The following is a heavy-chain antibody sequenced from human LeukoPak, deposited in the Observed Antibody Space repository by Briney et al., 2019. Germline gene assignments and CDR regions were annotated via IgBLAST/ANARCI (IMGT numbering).Heavy chain of an antibody. D-gene: IGHD2-21*01. J-gene: IGHJ6*02. V-gene: IGHV3-23*01. CDR1: GFTFSSYA. CDR3: AKALMIGAYYYYGMDV. CDR2: ISGSGGST. Sequence: GGSLRLSCAASGFTFSSYAMSWVRQAPGKGLEWVSAISGSGGSTYYTDSVKGRFTISRDNSKNTLYLQMNSLRAEDTAVYYCAKALMIGAYYYYGMDVWGQGTTVTVSS.